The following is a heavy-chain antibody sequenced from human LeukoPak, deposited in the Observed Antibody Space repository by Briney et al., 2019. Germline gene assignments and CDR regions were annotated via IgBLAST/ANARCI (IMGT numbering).Heavy chain of an antibody. CDR2: VSYDGNNK. D-gene: IGHD3-22*01. Sequence: GGSLRLSCAASGFNFNYYAMHWVRQAPGRGLEWVAVVSYDGNNKHYADSVKGRLTISRDSSKNTVYLQMNSLSSEDTAVYYCAKQRGYDSSGYYYVQWGQGTLVTVSS. V-gene: IGHV3-30-3*02. CDR1: GFNFNYYA. J-gene: IGHJ4*02. CDR3: AKQRGYDSSGYYYVQ.